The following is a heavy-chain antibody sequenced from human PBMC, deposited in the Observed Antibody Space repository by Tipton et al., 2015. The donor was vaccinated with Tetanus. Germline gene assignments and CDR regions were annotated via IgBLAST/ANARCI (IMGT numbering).Heavy chain of an antibody. V-gene: IGHV4-31*03. CDR3: ARGSRYYFDY. J-gene: IGHJ4*02. Sequence: TLSLTCTVSGGSISSSSYYWSWIRQHPGKGLEWIGYIQYTGSTYNNPSLKSRVSISVDTSKNQFSLKLSSVTATDTAVYYCARGSRYYFDYWGQGTLVTVSS. CDR2: IQYTGST. CDR1: GGSISSSSYY.